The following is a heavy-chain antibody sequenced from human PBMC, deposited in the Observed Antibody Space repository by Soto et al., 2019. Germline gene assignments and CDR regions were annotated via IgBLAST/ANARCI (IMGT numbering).Heavy chain of an antibody. D-gene: IGHD2-15*01. CDR1: GGSINSGDSY. V-gene: IGHV4-31*03. CDR3: ARYAPGVAHS. CDR2: INYRGST. J-gene: IGHJ5*02. Sequence: QVQLQESGPGLVRPSQTLSLTCTVSGGSINSGDSYCHWIRQHPVKGLEWIVYINYRGSTFNNPFRRSRIIISVDTSKNQFSLSLSSVTAAYTAVSYCARYAPGVAHSWGQGTLVTVSS.